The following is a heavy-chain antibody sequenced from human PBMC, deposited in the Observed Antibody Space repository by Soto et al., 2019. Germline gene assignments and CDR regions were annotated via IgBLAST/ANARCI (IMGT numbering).Heavy chain of an antibody. CDR3: ARHKRGGVPAAVDY. CDR1: GYSFTSYW. J-gene: IGHJ4*02. V-gene: IGHV5-10-1*01. CDR2: IDPSDSYT. Sequence: GESLKISCKGYGYSFTSYWISWVRQMPAKGREWMGSIDPSDSYTNYIPSFQGHVTISANKSISTAYLRWSRRKASDNAMYYCARHKRGGVPAAVDYRRQRSLVTVSS. D-gene: IGHD2-2*01.